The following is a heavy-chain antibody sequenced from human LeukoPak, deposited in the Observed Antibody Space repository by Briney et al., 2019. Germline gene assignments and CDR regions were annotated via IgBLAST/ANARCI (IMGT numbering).Heavy chain of an antibody. CDR1: GYTLTELS. Sequence: ASVKVSCKVSGYTLTELSMHWLRQAPGKGLEWMGGFDPEDGETIYAQKFQGRVTMTEDTSTDTAYMELSSLRSDDTAVYYCATAPEYSYGQSSFDYWGQGTLVTVSS. CDR2: FDPEDGET. J-gene: IGHJ4*02. V-gene: IGHV1-24*01. D-gene: IGHD5-18*01. CDR3: ATAPEYSYGQSSFDY.